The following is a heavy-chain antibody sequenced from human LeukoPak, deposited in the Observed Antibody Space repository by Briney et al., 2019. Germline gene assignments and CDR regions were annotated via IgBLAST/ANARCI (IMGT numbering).Heavy chain of an antibody. Sequence: SQTLSLTCAISGDTVSSNTAAWNWIRQSPSRGVEWLGRTFYRSKWNTDYAASVHNRITINPDTSTNQFSLQLKSATPEDTAVYYCSRQRSTSTYYFGLDVWGQGTTVTVSS. CDR1: GDTVSSNTAA. V-gene: IGHV6-1*01. J-gene: IGHJ6*02. D-gene: IGHD6-6*01. CDR3: SRQRSTSTYYFGLDV. CDR2: TFYRSKWNT.